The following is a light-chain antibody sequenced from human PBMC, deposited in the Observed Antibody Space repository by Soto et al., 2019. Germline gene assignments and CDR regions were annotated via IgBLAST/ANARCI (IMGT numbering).Light chain of an antibody. CDR1: RLDVGGYNY. V-gene: IGLV2-14*03. J-gene: IGLJ1*01. CDR2: EVT. Sequence: QSVLTQPASVSGSPGQSITISCTGTRLDVGGYNYVSWYQQQPGKAPKLIIYEVTNRPSGVSDRFSGSKSGNTASLTISGLQTEDEADYYCCSYVSSKTYLFGTGTKLTVL. CDR3: CSYVSSKTYL.